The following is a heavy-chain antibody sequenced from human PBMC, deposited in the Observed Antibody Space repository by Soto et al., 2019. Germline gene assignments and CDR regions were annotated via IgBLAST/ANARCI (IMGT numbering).Heavy chain of an antibody. Sequence: QVQLVESGGGVVQPGRSLRLSCAASGFTFSSYGMHWVRQAPGKGLEWVAVISYDGSNKYYADSVKGRFTISRDNSKNTLYLQMNSLRAEDTAVYYCAKDSSSGEYFPHWGQGTLVTVSS. CDR2: ISYDGSNK. CDR3: AKDSSSGEYFPH. CDR1: GFTFSSYG. D-gene: IGHD6-13*01. J-gene: IGHJ1*01. V-gene: IGHV3-30*18.